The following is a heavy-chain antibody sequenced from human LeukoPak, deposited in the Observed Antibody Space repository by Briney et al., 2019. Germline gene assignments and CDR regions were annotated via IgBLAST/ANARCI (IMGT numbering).Heavy chain of an antibody. CDR3: TGGALDY. CDR2: INQDGREQ. CDR1: GFTFSDYW. J-gene: IGHJ4*02. V-gene: IGHV3-7*04. Sequence: QTGGSLRLSCAASGFTFSDYWMSWVGQAPGQGLEWVAKINQDGREQHFVDSVKGRFTISRDNAKNSLFLQMDSLRAEDTAVYYCTGGALDYWGQGALVTVSS.